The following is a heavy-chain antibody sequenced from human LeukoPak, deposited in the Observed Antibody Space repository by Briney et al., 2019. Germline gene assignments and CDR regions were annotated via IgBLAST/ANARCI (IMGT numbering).Heavy chain of an antibody. D-gene: IGHD3-10*01. CDR2: IRYDGSNK. V-gene: IGHV3-30*02. J-gene: IGHJ4*02. CDR1: GFTFSNYG. Sequence: GGSLRLPCAASGFTFSNYGMHWVRQAPGKGLEWVAFIRYDGSNKYYADSVKGRFTISRDNSKNTLYLQMNSLRAEDTAVYYCAKDPGAHYYGSGSYRRGSYFDYWGQGTLVTVPS. CDR3: AKDPGAHYYGSGSYRRGSYFDY.